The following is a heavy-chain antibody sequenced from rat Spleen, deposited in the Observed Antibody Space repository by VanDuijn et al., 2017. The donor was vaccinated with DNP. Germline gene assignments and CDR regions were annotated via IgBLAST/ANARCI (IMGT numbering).Heavy chain of an antibody. CDR1: GFIFSDYA. V-gene: IGHV5S10*01. D-gene: IGHD4-3*01. CDR2: IIYDGSST. Sequence: EVQLVESGGGLVRPGNSLRLSCAASGFIFSDYAMAWVRQSPKMGLEWVATIIYDGSSTFYRDSVKGRFTISRDNAQSALNLQMNSLRSEDMATYYCVRWYNSGHYFDYWGQGVMVTVSS. J-gene: IGHJ2*01. CDR3: VRWYNSGHYFDY.